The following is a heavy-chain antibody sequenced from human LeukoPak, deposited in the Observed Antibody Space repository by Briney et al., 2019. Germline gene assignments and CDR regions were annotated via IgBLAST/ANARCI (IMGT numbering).Heavy chain of an antibody. V-gene: IGHV3-30-3*01. Sequence: GGSLRLSCAASGFTFSSYAMHWVRQAPGKGLEWMAVISYDGSNKYYADSVKGRFTISRDNSKNTLYLQMNSLRAEDTAVYYCARADLFGDFDYWGQGTLVTVSS. J-gene: IGHJ4*02. CDR1: GFTFSSYA. CDR2: ISYDGSNK. D-gene: IGHD3-10*02. CDR3: ARADLFGDFDY.